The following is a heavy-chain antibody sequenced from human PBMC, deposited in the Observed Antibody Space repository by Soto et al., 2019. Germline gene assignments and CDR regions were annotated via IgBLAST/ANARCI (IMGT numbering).Heavy chain of an antibody. D-gene: IGHD2-8*01. J-gene: IGHJ4*02. Sequence: PGGSLRLSCAASGFTFSSYAMHWVRQAPGKGLEWVAVISYDGSNKYYADSVKGRFTISRDNSKNTLYLQMNSLRAEDTAVYYCARTPGMLSWGDDYWGQGTLVTVSS. CDR3: ARTPGMLSWGDDY. V-gene: IGHV3-30-3*01. CDR2: ISYDGSNK. CDR1: GFTFSSYA.